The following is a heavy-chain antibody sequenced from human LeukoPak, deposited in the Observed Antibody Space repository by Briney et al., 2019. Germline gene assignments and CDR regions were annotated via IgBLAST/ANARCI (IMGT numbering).Heavy chain of an antibody. Sequence: SETLSLTCAVYGGSFSGYYWSWIRQPPGKGLEWIGEINHSGSTNHNPSLKSRVTISVDTSKNQFSLKLSSVTAADTAVYYCARERSVLYYYYGMDVWGQGTTVTVSS. CDR3: ARERSVLYYYYGMDV. D-gene: IGHD4/OR15-4a*01. CDR1: GGSFSGYY. CDR2: INHSGST. J-gene: IGHJ6*02. V-gene: IGHV4-34*01.